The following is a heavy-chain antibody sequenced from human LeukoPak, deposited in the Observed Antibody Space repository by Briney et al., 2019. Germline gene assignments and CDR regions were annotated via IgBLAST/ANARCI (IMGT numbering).Heavy chain of an antibody. V-gene: IGHV3-21*01. CDR3: ARNLTTTVVTRGLDY. CDR1: GFTFSSYS. D-gene: IGHD4-23*01. J-gene: IGHJ4*02. CDR2: ISSSSSYI. Sequence: GGSLRLSCAASGFTFSSYSMNWVRQAPGKGLEWVSSISSSSSYIYYADSVKGRFTISRDNAKNSLYLQMNSLRAEDTAVYYCARNLTTTVVTRGLDYWGQGTLVTVSS.